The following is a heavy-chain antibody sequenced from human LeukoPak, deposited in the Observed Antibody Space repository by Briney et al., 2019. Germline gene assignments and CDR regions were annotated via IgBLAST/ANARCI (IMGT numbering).Heavy chain of an antibody. Sequence: APVKVSCMASGYTFTSYYMHWVRQAPGQGLEWMGIINPSGGSTSYAQKFQGRITMTRDTSTSTVYMELSSLRSEDTAVYYCARSADSGSYGGAFDIWGQGTMVTVSS. CDR2: INPSGGST. J-gene: IGHJ3*02. V-gene: IGHV1-46*01. CDR3: ARSADSGSYGGAFDI. D-gene: IGHD1-26*01. CDR1: GYTFTSYY.